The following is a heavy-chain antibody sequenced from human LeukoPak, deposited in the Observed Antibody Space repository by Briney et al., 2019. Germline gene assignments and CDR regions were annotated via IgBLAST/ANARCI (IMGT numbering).Heavy chain of an antibody. CDR3: ARDMKGNLDY. CDR1: GFTFSNAW. V-gene: IGHV3-7*01. Sequence: PGGSLRLSCAASGFTFSNAWMAWVRQAPGKGLEWVANINQDGSTKQYVDSVRGRFTISRDNAKNSLYLQMNSLRAEDTGLYHCARDMKGNLDYWGQGTLVTVSS. D-gene: IGHD3-16*01. J-gene: IGHJ4*02. CDR2: INQDGSTK.